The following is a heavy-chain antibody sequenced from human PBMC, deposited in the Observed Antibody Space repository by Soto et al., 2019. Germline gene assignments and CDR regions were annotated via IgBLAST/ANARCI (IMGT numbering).Heavy chain of an antibody. D-gene: IGHD3-10*01. V-gene: IGHV1-2*04. CDR2: INPNSGGT. J-gene: IGHJ5*02. CDR1: GYTFTSYG. CDR3: ARGNQYGSGSYHNH. Sequence: ASVKVSCKASGYTFTSYGISWVRQAPGQGLEWMGWINPNSGGTNYAQKFQGWVTMTRDTSISTAYMELSRLRSDDTAVYYCARGNQYGSGSYHNHWGQGTLVTVSS.